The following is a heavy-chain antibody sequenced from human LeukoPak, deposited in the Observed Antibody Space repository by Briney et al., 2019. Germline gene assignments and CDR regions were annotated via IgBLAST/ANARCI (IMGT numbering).Heavy chain of an antibody. CDR2: IYYSGST. Sequence: SETLSLTCTVSGGSISGYYWSWSRQPPGKGLEWIGYIYYSGSTSYNPSLKSRVTILLDTSKNQFSLKLSSVTAADTAVYYCARPGVGSGRYGAFDIWGQGTMVTVSS. CDR1: GGSISGYY. J-gene: IGHJ3*02. CDR3: ARPGVGSGRYGAFDI. V-gene: IGHV4-59*08. D-gene: IGHD5-18*01.